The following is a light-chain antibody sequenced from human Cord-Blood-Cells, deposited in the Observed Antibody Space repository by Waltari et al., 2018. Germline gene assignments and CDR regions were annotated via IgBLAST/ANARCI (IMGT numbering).Light chain of an antibody. CDR1: SSDVGGYNY. CDR3: CSYAGSYTYV. J-gene: IGLJ1*01. CDR2: DVS. V-gene: IGLV2-11*01. Sequence: QSALTQPRQVSGSPGQSVTISCTGTSSDVGGYNYASWYPQHPGHAPNLMLDDVSKRPSGVPDRCSGSKSGSTASLTISGLQAEDEADYYCCSYAGSYTYVFGTGTKVTVL.